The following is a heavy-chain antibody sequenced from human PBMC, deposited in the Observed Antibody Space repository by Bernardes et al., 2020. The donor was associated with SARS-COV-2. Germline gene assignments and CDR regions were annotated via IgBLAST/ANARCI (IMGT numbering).Heavy chain of an antibody. CDR3: ARLPVAAKTLVDY. V-gene: IGHV4-39*01. Sequence: SETLSLTCTVSGGSISSTSHFWGWIRQPPEKGLEWIGNVFYSGNTYYNPSLKGRVTVSVDTSKNQFSLNLSSVTAADTAVYYCARLPVAAKTLVDYWGQGTLVTVSS. D-gene: IGHD6-19*01. CDR1: GGSISSTSHF. CDR2: VFYSGNT. J-gene: IGHJ4*02.